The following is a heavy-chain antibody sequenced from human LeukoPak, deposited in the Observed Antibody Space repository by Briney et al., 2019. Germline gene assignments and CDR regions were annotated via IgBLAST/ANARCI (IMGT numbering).Heavy chain of an antibody. CDR3: AKAPVTTCSGAYCYPFDY. CDR1: GFTFSSYW. CDR2: ISVSGNT. J-gene: IGHJ4*02. V-gene: IGHV3-23*01. Sequence: GGSLRLSCAASGFTFSSYWMSWVRQAPGKGPEWVSAISVSGNTYHADSVKGRFTISRDSSKNTLYLQMNRLRAEDAAVYYCAKAPVTTCSGAYCYPFDYWGQGTLVTVSS. D-gene: IGHD2-21*01.